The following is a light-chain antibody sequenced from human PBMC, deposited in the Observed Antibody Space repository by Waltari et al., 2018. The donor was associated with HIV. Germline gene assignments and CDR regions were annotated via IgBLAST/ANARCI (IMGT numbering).Light chain of an antibody. CDR1: QTINGN. CDR2: GAS. Sequence: DIQMTQSPSSLSASVGDRVTITCRASQTINGNLNWYQQIPGKAPKLLIFGASTLQTGVPARFSGSGSGTHFTLTVTSLQPEDFATYFCQQTYCLPQTFGQGTRVDIK. J-gene: IGKJ5*01. CDR3: QQTYCLPQT. V-gene: IGKV1-39*01.